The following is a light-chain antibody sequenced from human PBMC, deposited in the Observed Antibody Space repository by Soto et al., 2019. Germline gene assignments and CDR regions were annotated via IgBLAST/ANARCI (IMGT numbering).Light chain of an antibody. CDR3: QQYGSSRT. J-gene: IGKJ1*01. V-gene: IGKV3-20*01. CDR2: GAS. CDR1: QNVSSSY. Sequence: EIALTQSPGTPSLSPGESATLTCRASQNVSSSYLAWYQQKPGQAPRLLIYGASSRAPGIPDRFSGSGSGTDFSLTISRLEPEDVAVYYCQQYGSSRTFDQGTKVEI.